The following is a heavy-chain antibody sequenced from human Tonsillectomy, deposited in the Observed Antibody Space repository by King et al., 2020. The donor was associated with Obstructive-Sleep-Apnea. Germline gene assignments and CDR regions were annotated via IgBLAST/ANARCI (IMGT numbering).Heavy chain of an antibody. Sequence: VQLVESGGGLVKPGGSLRLSCAASGFTFSSYSMNCVRQAPGKGLEWVSSISSSSSYIYYADSVKGRFTISRDNAKNSLYLQMNSLRAEDTAVYYCAMEWYYYDSSGLFDYWGQGTLVTVSS. D-gene: IGHD3-22*01. V-gene: IGHV3-21*01. CDR2: ISSSSSYI. CDR3: AMEWYYYDSSGLFDY. CDR1: GFTFSSYS. J-gene: IGHJ4*02.